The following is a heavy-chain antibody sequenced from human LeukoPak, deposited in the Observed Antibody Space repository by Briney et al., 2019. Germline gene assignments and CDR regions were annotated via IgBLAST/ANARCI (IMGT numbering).Heavy chain of an antibody. Sequence: ASVKVSCKASRYTFISCAMNWVRQAPGQGLEWMGWINTNTGNPTYAQGFTGRFVFSLDTSASTAYLQISSLKAEDTAVYYCARDLERPMVVAATIGIVDIWGQGTMVTVSS. CDR3: ARDLERPMVVAATIGIVDI. V-gene: IGHV7-4-1*02. D-gene: IGHD2-15*01. CDR1: RYTFISCA. J-gene: IGHJ3*02. CDR2: INTNTGNP.